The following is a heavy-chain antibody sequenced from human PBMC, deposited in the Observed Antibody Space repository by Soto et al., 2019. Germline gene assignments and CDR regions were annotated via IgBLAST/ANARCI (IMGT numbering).Heavy chain of an antibody. Sequence: ASVKVSCRASGYTFTTYGVAWVRQAPGQGLEWLGWISGYTSNTNYTQKLQGRVTLTADTSTSTAYMELRSLRPDDAAMYYCARDTNRGYCSGGSCSWFDPWGQRTLVAVCS. CDR1: GYTFTTYG. J-gene: IGHJ5*02. CDR2: ISGYTSNT. V-gene: IGHV1-18*04. D-gene: IGHD2-15*01. CDR3: ARDTNRGYCSGGSCSWFDP.